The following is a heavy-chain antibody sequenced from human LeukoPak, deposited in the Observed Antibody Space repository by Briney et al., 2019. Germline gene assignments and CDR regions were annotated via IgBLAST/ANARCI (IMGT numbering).Heavy chain of an antibody. J-gene: IGHJ4*02. CDR1: GFTFSTKS. CDR2: ITADSGTT. CDR3: ASRDYFDY. V-gene: IGHV3-48*02. Sequence: GGSLRLSCAVSGFTFSTKSMNWVRQAPGKGLEWVSYITADSGTTYYADSVKGRFTISRDNAKNSLYLQMNSLRDEYTAVYYCASRDYFDYWGQGTLVTVSS.